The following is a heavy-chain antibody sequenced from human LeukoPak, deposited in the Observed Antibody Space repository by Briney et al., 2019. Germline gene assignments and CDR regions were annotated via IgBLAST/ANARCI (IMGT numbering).Heavy chain of an antibody. CDR2: IYSSGST. CDR3: ARGTYYYDNSGSNWFDP. CDR1: GYSISSGYY. J-gene: IGHJ5*02. V-gene: IGHV4-4*07. Sequence: SETLSLTCAVSGYSISSGYYWSWIRQPAGKGLEWIGRIYSSGSTNYNPSLKSRVTMSVDTSKNQFSLKLSSVTAADTAVYYCARGTYYYDNSGSNWFDPWGQGTLVTVSS. D-gene: IGHD3-22*01.